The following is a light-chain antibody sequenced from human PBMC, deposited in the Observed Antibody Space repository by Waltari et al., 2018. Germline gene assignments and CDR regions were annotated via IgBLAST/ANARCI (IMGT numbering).Light chain of an antibody. V-gene: IGKV3-15*01. CDR1: RSVTNM. CDR2: DAS. Sequence: EIVMTQSPATLSVSPGEGVTLSCRASRSVTNMLAWYQQQAGQAPRLLMYDASTRAAGIPARFSGSESGTEFTLTINSLQSEDFAVYFCQQYYNWPLTFGPGTKVDIK. J-gene: IGKJ3*01. CDR3: QQYYNWPLT.